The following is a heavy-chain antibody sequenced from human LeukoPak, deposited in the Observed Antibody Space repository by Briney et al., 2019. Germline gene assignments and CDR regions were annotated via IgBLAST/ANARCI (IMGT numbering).Heavy chain of an antibody. CDR2: IYYTGTT. V-gene: IGHV4-39*01. Sequence: SETLSLTCTVSGGSISSSSHSWGWIRQPPGKGLEWTGSIYYTGTTYYNPSLKSRVTISVDTSKNQFSLKLNSVTASDTAVYYCAQSLGSSNWIGNWFDPWGQGTLVTVSS. CDR1: GGSISSSSHS. D-gene: IGHD6-13*01. CDR3: AQSLGSSNWIGNWFDP. J-gene: IGHJ5*02.